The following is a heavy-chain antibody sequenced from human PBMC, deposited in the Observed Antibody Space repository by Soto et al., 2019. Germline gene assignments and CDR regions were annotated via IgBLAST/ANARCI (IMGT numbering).Heavy chain of an antibody. CDR2: IYSGGST. CDR1: GFTFSSNY. CDR3: AYGGTVPFFY. Sequence: EVQLVESGGGVIQPGGSLRLSCAASGFTFSSNYMSWVRQAPGKGLEWVSVIYSGGSTYYADSVKDRFTIYTDNTKNTLYLQMNSARAEDTAVYYCAYGGTVPFFYWGQGTLVTVSS. V-gene: IGHV3-53*01. J-gene: IGHJ4*02. D-gene: IGHD2-15*01.